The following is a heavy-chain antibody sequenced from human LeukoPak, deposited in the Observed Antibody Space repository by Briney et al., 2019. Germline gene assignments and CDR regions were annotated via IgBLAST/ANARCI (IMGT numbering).Heavy chain of an antibody. CDR3: ARGAYYYDSSGYYADPLDY. CDR2: INPSGGST. V-gene: IGHV1-46*01. Sequence: GASVKVPCKASGYTFTSYYMHWVRQAPGQGLEWMGIINPSGGSTSYAQKFQGRVTMTRDTSTSTVYMELSSLRSEDTAVYYCARGAYYYDSSGYYADPLDYWGQGTLVTVSS. J-gene: IGHJ4*02. D-gene: IGHD3-22*01. CDR1: GYTFTSYY.